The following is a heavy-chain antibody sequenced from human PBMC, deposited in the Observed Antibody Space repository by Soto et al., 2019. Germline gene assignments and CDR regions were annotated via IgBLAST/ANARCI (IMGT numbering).Heavy chain of an antibody. J-gene: IGHJ4*02. CDR1: GGSISSYY. D-gene: IGHD3-22*01. CDR3: ARDVGYYDSSGSYFDY. Sequence: ASETLSLTCTVSGGSISSYYWSWIRQPPGKGLEWIGYIYYSGSTNYNPSLKSRVTISVDTSKNQFSLKLSSVTAADTAVYYCARDVGYYDSSGSYFDYWGQGTLVTVSS. CDR2: IYYSGST. V-gene: IGHV4-59*01.